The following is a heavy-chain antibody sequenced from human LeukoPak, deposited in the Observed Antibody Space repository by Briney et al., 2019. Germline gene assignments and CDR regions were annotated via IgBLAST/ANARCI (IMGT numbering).Heavy chain of an antibody. V-gene: IGHV3-23*01. Sequence: GGSLRPSCAASGFTFSSYAMSWVRQAPGKGLEWVSAISGSGGGTYYADSVKGRFTISRDNSKNTLYLQMNSLRAEDTAVYYCASGSTYYYDSSGYYGGFDYWGQGTLVTVSS. CDR3: ASGSTYYYDSSGYYGGFDY. D-gene: IGHD3-22*01. J-gene: IGHJ4*02. CDR1: GFTFSSYA. CDR2: ISGSGGGT.